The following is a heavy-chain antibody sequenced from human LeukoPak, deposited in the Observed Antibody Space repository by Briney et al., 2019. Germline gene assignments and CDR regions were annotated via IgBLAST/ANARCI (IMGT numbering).Heavy chain of an antibody. CDR3: TRGGGYCSGGSCPFYFDY. CDR2: IRSKAYGGTT. J-gene: IGHJ4*02. V-gene: IGHV3-49*04. D-gene: IGHD2-15*01. Sequence: GGSLRLSCTASGFTCGDYAMSWVRQAPGKGLEWVGFIRSKAYGGTTEYAASVKGRFTISRDDSKSIAYLQMNSLKTEDTAVYYCTRGGGYCSGGSCPFYFDYWGQGTLVTVSS. CDR1: GFTCGDYA.